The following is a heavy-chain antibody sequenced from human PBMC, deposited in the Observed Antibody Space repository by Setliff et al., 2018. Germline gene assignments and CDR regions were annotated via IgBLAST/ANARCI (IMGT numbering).Heavy chain of an antibody. CDR1: GGSITSSNYR. Sequence: PSETLSLTCSVSGGSITSSNYRWGWLRQPPGKGLEWIANIYFNGDTNRKPSLKSRVTIAIDTSKNQFSLRQSSVTAADTATYYCARVRVVQGYYEFDYWGQGTLVTVSS. D-gene: IGHD3-16*01. CDR3: ARVRVVQGYYEFDY. CDR2: IYFNGDT. J-gene: IGHJ4*02. V-gene: IGHV4-39*07.